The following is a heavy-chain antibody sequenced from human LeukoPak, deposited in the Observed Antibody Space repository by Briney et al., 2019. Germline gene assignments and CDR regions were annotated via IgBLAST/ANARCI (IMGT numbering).Heavy chain of an antibody. J-gene: IGHJ4*02. Sequence: GGSLRLSCAASGFTFSSYSMNWVRQAPGKGLEWVSSISSSSSYIYYADSVKGRFTISRDNAKNSLYLQMNSVRAEDTAVYYCARDRMGGTTDYWGQGTLVTVSS. CDR1: GFTFSSYS. CDR3: ARDRMGGTTDY. D-gene: IGHD1-7*01. V-gene: IGHV3-21*01. CDR2: ISSSSSYI.